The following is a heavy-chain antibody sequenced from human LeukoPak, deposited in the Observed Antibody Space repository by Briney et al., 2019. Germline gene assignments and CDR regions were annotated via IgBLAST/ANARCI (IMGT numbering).Heavy chain of an antibody. Sequence: GESLRLSCVASGFTFSSYSMNWVRQAPGKGLVWVSRINSDGSSTSYADSVRGRFSISRDNAKNTLYLQMNSLRAEDTAVYYCARGLSGYASSLGYWGQGTLVTVSA. CDR1: GFTFSSYS. J-gene: IGHJ4*02. V-gene: IGHV3-74*01. CDR3: ARGLSGYASSLGY. CDR2: INSDGSST. D-gene: IGHD6-6*01.